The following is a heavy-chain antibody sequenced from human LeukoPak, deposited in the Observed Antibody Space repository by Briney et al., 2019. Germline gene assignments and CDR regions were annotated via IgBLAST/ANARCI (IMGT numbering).Heavy chain of an antibody. CDR2: MSWSSGRI. D-gene: IGHD3-10*01. V-gene: IGHV3-9*01. CDR3: AKLNAVVRGAFDY. J-gene: IGHJ4*02. Sequence: PGGSLRLSCATSGFIYDDFGMYWVRQAPGKGLEWVARMSWSSGRIDYADSVKGRFTISRDNAKNSLYLQMNSLRAEDTAFYYCAKLNAVVRGAFDYWGQGTLVTVSS. CDR1: GFIYDDFG.